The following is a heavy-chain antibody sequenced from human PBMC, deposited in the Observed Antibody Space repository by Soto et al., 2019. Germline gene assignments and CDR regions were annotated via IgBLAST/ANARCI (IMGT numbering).Heavy chain of an antibody. CDR2: INPDNGHT. D-gene: IGHD3-22*01. CDR1: GYTFTSFA. J-gene: IGHJ4*02. Sequence: QVQLVQPGAEVKKPGASVKVSCKASGYTFTSFAIHWVRQAPGQRPEWMGWINPDNGHTRYSQKFQGRVTITRDTSASAAYMELSSLRSDDTAVYYCATDPHYYDTTGYCLDNWGQGTLVTVSS. V-gene: IGHV1-3*01. CDR3: ATDPHYYDTTGYCLDN.